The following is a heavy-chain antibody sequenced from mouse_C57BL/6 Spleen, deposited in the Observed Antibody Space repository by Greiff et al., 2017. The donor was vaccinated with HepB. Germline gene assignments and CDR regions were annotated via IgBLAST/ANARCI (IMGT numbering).Heavy chain of an antibody. J-gene: IGHJ2*01. Sequence: VQLQESGAELARPGASVKLSCKASGYTFTSYGISWVKQRTGQGLEWIGEIYPRSGNTYYNEKFKGKATLTADKSSSTAYMELRSLTSEDSAVYYCARSEITTVVYFDYWGQGTTLTVSS. CDR3: ARSEITTVVYFDY. D-gene: IGHD1-1*01. CDR2: IYPRSGNT. V-gene: IGHV1-81*01. CDR1: GYTFTSYG.